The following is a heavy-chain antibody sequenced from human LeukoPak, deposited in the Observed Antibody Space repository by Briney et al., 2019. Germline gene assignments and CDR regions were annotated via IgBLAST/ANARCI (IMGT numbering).Heavy chain of an antibody. CDR1: GFTFGDYA. CDR2: IRSKAYGGTT. V-gene: IGHV3-49*04. CDR3: TRDLRYCSGGSCYTGY. D-gene: IGHD2-15*01. J-gene: IGHJ4*02. Sequence: PGGSLRLSCTASGFTFGDYAMSWVRQAPGKELEWVGFIRSKAYGGTTEYAASVKGRFTISRDDSKSIAYLQMNSLKTEDTAVYYCTRDLRYCSGGSCYTGYWGQGNLVTVSS.